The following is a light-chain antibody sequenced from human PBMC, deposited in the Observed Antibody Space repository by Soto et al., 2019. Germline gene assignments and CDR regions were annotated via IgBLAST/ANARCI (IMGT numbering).Light chain of an antibody. CDR1: QSLSSW. Sequence: DIQMTQSPSTLSASVGDRVTITCRASQSLSSWLAWYQQKPGKAPKLLIYKASTLESGVPARFSGSGSGTEFTLTIISLQPDDFATYYCQQYNSYLWTFGQGTKVEIK. CDR2: KAS. V-gene: IGKV1-5*03. CDR3: QQYNSYLWT. J-gene: IGKJ1*01.